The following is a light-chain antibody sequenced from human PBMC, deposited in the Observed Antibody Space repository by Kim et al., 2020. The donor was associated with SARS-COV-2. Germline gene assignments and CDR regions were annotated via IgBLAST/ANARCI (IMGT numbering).Light chain of an antibody. V-gene: IGKV1-12*01. CDR2: AAS. CDR1: QGINNW. J-gene: IGKJ5*01. CDR3: PHAHSFPIT. Sequence: DIQMTQPPSSASASVRDRVTITCRASQGINNWLAWYQQKPGKAPKLLISAASNLESGVPSRFSGSGSGTDFTLTISGLQPEDFATYYCPHAHSFPITLGRGARLEIK.